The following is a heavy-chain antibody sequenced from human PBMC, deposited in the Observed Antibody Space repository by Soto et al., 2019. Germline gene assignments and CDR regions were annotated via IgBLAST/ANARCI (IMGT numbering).Heavy chain of an antibody. Sequence: QVQLQQWGAGLLKPSETLSLTCAVYGGSFSGYYWSWIRQPPGKGLEWIGEINHSGSTNYNPSLKSRVTISVDTSKNQFSLKLSSVTAADTAVYYCARLGGNRTFDYWGQGTLVTVSS. D-gene: IGHD1-26*01. V-gene: IGHV4-34*01. J-gene: IGHJ4*02. CDR1: GGSFSGYY. CDR3: ARLGGNRTFDY. CDR2: INHSGST.